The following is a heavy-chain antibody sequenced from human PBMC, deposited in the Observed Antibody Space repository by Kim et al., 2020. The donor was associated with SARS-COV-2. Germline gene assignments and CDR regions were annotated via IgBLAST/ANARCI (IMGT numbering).Heavy chain of an antibody. CDR3: ARDLLRSRMGATMVY. J-gene: IGHJ4*02. Sequence: GGSLILSCAASGFTFSSYGMHWVRQAPGKGLEWVAVIWYDGSNKYYADSVKGRFTISRDNSKNTLYLQMNSLRAEDTAVYYCARDLLRSRMGATMVYWGQGTLVTVSS. CDR1: GFTFSSYG. CDR2: IWYDGSNK. V-gene: IGHV3-33*01. D-gene: IGHD1-26*01.